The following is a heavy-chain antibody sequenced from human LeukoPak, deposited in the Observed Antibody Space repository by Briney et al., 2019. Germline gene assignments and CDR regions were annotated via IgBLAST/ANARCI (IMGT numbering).Heavy chain of an antibody. CDR2: MLYTRST. CDR1: GLSISSMSYC. D-gene: IGHD3-3*01. V-gene: IGHV4-39*01. Sequence: SETLSLTCTVSGLSISSMSYCWGWIRQPPGKGLEWIGCMLYTRSTYYNPSLNNRLTRSVDTSKNQFSLKLSSVSAGDTAVYDCARRKDFWSGLINYWGEGTVVTVS. J-gene: IGHJ4*02. CDR3: ARRKDFWSGLINY.